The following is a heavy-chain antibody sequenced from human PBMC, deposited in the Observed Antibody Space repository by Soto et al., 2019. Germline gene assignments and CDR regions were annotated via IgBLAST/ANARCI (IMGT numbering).Heavy chain of an antibody. V-gene: IGHV1-18*01. CDR2: INVYNGNT. Sequence: QVQLVQSGGEVKKPGASVKVSCKASGYTFTNYGISWVRQAPGQGLEWMGWINVYNGNTKYAQKVQGRVTMTTDTXPXTXXMELRSLRHDDTAVYYCARGVGSGSYYNQYNWFDPWGQGTLVTVSS. J-gene: IGHJ5*02. D-gene: IGHD3-10*01. CDR1: GYTFTNYG. CDR3: ARGVGSGSYYNQYNWFDP.